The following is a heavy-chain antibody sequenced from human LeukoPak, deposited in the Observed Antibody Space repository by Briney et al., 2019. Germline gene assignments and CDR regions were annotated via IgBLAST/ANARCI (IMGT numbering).Heavy chain of an antibody. CDR3: ARDRGLLIAAAGPFDY. Sequence: SETLSLTCTVSGGSISSYYWSWIRQPPGKGLEWIGYIYYSGSTNYNPSLKSRVTISVDTSKNQFSLKLSSVTAADTAVYYCARDRGLLIAAAGPFDYWGQGTLVTVSS. CDR2: IYYSGST. V-gene: IGHV4-59*12. J-gene: IGHJ4*02. CDR1: GGSISSYY. D-gene: IGHD6-13*01.